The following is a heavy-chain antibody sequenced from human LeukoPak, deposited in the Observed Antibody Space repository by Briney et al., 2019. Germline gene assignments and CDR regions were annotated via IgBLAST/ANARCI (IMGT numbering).Heavy chain of an antibody. D-gene: IGHD2-2*01. V-gene: IGHV1-8*03. J-gene: IGHJ4*02. CDR1: GYTFTSYD. Sequence: PGASVKVSCKASGYTFTSYDINWVRQATGQGLKWMGWMNPNSGNTGYAQKFQGRVTITTDTSTSTAYMELRSLRSDDTAVYYCARETMDTSCFDYWGQGTLVTVSS. CDR2: MNPNSGNT. CDR3: ARETMDTSCFDY.